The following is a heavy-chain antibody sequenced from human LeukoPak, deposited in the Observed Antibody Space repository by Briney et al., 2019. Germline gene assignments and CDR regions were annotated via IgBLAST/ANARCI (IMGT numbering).Heavy chain of an antibody. CDR1: GFTFNTYW. D-gene: IGHD3-10*01. CDR3: ARFGGTYGVDV. CDR2: IKPDGSVT. V-gene: IGHV3-7*01. J-gene: IGHJ6*02. Sequence: GGSLRLSCVASGFTFNTYWMGWVRQTPGRGLDWVAYIKPDGSVTHYVDSVKGRFTISRDNAQNSLFLQMHSLRAEDTAVYYCARFGGTYGVDVLGQGTKVNVSS.